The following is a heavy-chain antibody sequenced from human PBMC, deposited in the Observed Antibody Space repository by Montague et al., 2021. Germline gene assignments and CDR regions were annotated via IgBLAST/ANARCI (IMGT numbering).Heavy chain of an antibody. J-gene: IGHJ6*02. V-gene: IGHV1-18*01. CDR2: ISPYNGNT. CDR1: GYMFSNYG. CDR3: ARIGDCCSTTNPYGMDV. Sequence: SVKVSCKASGYMFSNYGISWVRQVPGQGLEWMGWISPYNGNTDYXQKLQGRVTITTDTSTSTASMELRSLTSDDTAVYYCARIGDCCSTTNPYGMDVWGQGTTATVFS. D-gene: IGHD2-2*01.